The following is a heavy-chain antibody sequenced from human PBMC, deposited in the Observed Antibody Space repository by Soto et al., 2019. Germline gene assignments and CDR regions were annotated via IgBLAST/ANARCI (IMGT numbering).Heavy chain of an antibody. D-gene: IGHD4-17*01. CDR3: ARARLRAVYAFDF. V-gene: IGHV4-31*03. CDR1: GVSITSGAYY. CDR2: IDYNGNT. Sequence: SETLSLTCTLSGVSITSGAYYWTWVRQHPGKGLEWIWYIDYNGNTYFSPSLKSRLTISIDTSKNQFSLKLSSVTAADTAMYYCARARLRAVYAFDFWGQGTMVTVSS. J-gene: IGHJ3*01.